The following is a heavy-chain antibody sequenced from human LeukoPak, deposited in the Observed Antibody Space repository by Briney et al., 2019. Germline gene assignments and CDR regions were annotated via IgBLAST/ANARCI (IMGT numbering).Heavy chain of an antibody. J-gene: IGHJ4*02. D-gene: IGHD7-27*01. CDR1: GYSISSGYH. CDR2: VYRSGST. CDR3: ARENWVFDY. V-gene: IGHV4-38-2*02. Sequence: PSETLSLTCVVSGYSISSGYHWGWTRQPPGKGLEWIGSVYRSGSTYYNPSLKSRVTISVDTSKNQISLKVRSVTAADTAMYYCARENWVFDYWGQGILVTVSS.